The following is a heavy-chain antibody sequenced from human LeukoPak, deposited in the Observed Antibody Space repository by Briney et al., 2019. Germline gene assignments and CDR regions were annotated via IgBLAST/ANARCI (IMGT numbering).Heavy chain of an antibody. Sequence: PGGSLRLSCGASGFTFSSYAMSWVRQAPGEGLEWVSAISGSGGSTYYADSVKGRFPISRDNSKNTLYLQMNSLRAEDTAVYYCAKGGIRALNYYYYMDVWGKGTTVTVSS. D-gene: IGHD2/OR15-2a*01. CDR2: ISGSGGST. CDR1: GFTFSSYA. V-gene: IGHV3-23*01. J-gene: IGHJ6*03. CDR3: AKGGIRALNYYYYMDV.